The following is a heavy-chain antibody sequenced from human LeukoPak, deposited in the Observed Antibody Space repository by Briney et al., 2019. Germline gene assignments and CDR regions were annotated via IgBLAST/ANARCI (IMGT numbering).Heavy chain of an antibody. J-gene: IGHJ4*02. Sequence: GGSLRLSCAASGFTFSSYSMNWVRQAPGKGLEWVSSISSSSSYIYYADSVKGRFTISRDNAKNSLYLQMNSLRAEDTALYYCAKARVIAAAGTDFDYWGQGTLVTVSS. CDR3: AKARVIAAAGTDFDY. CDR1: GFTFSSYS. CDR2: ISSSSSYI. V-gene: IGHV3-21*04. D-gene: IGHD6-13*01.